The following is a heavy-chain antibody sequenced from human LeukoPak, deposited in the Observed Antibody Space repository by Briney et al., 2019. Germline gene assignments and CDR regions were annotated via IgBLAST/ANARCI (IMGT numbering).Heavy chain of an antibody. V-gene: IGHV4-59*01. D-gene: IGHD1-26*01. CDR3: AREGSRGGGFDY. Sequence: SETLSLTCTVSGGSISSYYWSWIRQPPGKGLEWIGYIYYSGSTNYNPSLKSRVTISVDTSKNQFSLKLSSVTAADTAVYYCAREGSRGGGFDYWGQGTLVTVSS. J-gene: IGHJ4*02. CDR1: GGSISSYY. CDR2: IYYSGST.